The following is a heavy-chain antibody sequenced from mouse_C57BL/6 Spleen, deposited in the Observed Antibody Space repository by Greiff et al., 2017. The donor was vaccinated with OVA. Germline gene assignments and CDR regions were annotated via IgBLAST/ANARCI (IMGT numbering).Heavy chain of an antibody. CDR1: GFNITDDY. V-gene: IGHV14-4*01. CDR2: IDPENGDT. Sequence: VQLQQSGAELVRPGASVKLSCTASGFNITDDYMHWVKQRPEQGLEWIGWIDPENGDTEYASKFQGTATITADTSSNTAYLQLSSLTSEDTAVYYCTTGDGNYPYYFDYWGQGTTLTVSS. CDR3: TTGDGNYPYYFDY. D-gene: IGHD2-1*01. J-gene: IGHJ2*01.